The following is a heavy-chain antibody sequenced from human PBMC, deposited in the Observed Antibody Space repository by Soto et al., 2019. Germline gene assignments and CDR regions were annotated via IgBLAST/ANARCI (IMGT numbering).Heavy chain of an antibody. Sequence: QVQLVQSGAEVKKPGASVKVSCKASGYTFTSYAMHWVRQAPGQRLEWMGWINAGNGNTKYSQKFQGRVTITRDTSTSTAYMELSSLRSEDTAVYYCARVVGIAVDDYWGQGTLVTVSS. V-gene: IGHV1-3*01. D-gene: IGHD6-19*01. CDR1: GYTFTSYA. J-gene: IGHJ4*02. CDR2: INAGNGNT. CDR3: ARVVGIAVDDY.